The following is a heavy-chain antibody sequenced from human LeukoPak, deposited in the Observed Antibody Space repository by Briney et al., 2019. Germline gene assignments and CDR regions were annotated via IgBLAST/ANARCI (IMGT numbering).Heavy chain of an antibody. CDR3: ARDGGGRYSISWYIAY. CDR1: GFSFSTYS. Sequence: PGGSLRLSCAASGFSFSTYSMNWVRQAPGKGLEWLSYITGGSSTIYYADSVKGRFTISRDDAKSSLYLQMNSLRADDTAVYYCARDGGGRYSISWYIAYWGQGALVTVSS. D-gene: IGHD6-13*01. J-gene: IGHJ4*02. V-gene: IGHV3-48*01. CDR2: ITGGSSTI.